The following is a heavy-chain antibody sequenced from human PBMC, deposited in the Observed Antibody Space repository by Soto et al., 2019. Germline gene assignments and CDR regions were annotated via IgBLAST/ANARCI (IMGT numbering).Heavy chain of an antibody. V-gene: IGHV3-74*01. CDR3: ARGMNYYDSSGYYYWLHTELFDY. D-gene: IGHD3-22*01. Sequence: GRSLRLSCAGSGFTFSSYWMHWVRQAPGKGLVWVSRINSDGSSTSYADSVKGRFTISRDNAKNTLYLQMNSLRAEDTAVYYCARGMNYYDSSGYYYWLHTELFDYWGQGT. CDR2: INSDGSST. J-gene: IGHJ4*02. CDR1: GFTFSSYW.